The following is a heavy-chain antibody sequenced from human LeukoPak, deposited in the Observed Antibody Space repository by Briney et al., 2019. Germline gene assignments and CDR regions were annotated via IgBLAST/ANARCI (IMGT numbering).Heavy chain of an antibody. D-gene: IGHD6-13*01. CDR2: TYYRSKWYN. CDR1: GDSVSSNSAA. Sequence: SQTLSLTCAISGDSVSSNSAAWHWIRQSPSRGLEWLGRTYYRSKWYNDYAVSVKSRITINPDTSKNQFSLKLSSVTAADTAVYYCAYSSSWYDYWGQGTLVTVSS. J-gene: IGHJ4*02. CDR3: AYSSSWYDY. V-gene: IGHV6-1*01.